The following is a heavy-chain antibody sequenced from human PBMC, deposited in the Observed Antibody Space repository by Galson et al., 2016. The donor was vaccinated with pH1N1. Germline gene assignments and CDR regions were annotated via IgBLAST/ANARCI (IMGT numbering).Heavy chain of an antibody. CDR1: GYSFTGYW. CDR3: ARQYDFGDYRGNAFDT. D-gene: IGHD4-17*01. CDR2: VNPGGSTI. J-gene: IGHJ3*02. Sequence: QSGAEVKKPGESLKISCKASGYSFTGYWIAWVRQVPGKGLEWVGVVNPGGSTIRYSPPFQGQVTISSDKSINTAYLQWISLRASDTAMYYCARQYDFGDYRGNAFDTWGQGTVVIVSS. V-gene: IGHV5-51*03.